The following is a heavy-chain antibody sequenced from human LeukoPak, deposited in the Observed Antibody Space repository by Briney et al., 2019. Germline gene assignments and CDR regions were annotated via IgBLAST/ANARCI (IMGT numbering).Heavy chain of an antibody. V-gene: IGHV3-11*01. D-gene: IGHD3-16*01. CDR3: ARLILGDPFDY. J-gene: IGHJ4*02. Sequence: GGSLRLSCAASGFTFSDYYMTWIRQAPGKGLEWLSYISSSGTTIYYADSVKGRFTISRDNAKNSLYLQMNSLRAEDTAVYYCARLILGDPFDYWGQGTLVTVSS. CDR2: ISSSGTTI. CDR1: GFTFSDYY.